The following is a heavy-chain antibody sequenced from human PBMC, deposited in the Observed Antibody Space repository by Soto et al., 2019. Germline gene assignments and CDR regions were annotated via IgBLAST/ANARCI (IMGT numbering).Heavy chain of an antibody. J-gene: IGHJ4*02. CDR3: ARLCSSTSCYAFDY. Sequence: ASVKVSCKASGYTFTGYYMHWVRQALGQGLEWMGWINPNSGGTNYAQKFQGWVTMTRDTSISTAYMELSRLRSDVTAVYYCARLCSSTSCYAFDYWSQGTLVTVSS. CDR2: INPNSGGT. D-gene: IGHD2-2*01. V-gene: IGHV1-2*04. CDR1: GYTFTGYY.